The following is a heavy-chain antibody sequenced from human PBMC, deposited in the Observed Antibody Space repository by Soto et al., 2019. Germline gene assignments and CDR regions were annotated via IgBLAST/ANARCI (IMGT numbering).Heavy chain of an antibody. CDR3: ARDGGSSGSYSY. V-gene: IGHV3-7*01. J-gene: IGHJ4*02. CDR1: GFTFSNYW. Sequence: VQLVESGGGLVQPGGSLRLSCAASGFTFSNYWMSWVRQAPGKGLEWVANIKDDGSEKSYVDSVKGRFAISRDNAKNSLHLQMNSLRAEDTAVYYCARDGGSSGSYSYWGRGSLVTVSS. CDR2: IKDDGSEK. D-gene: IGHD3-10*01.